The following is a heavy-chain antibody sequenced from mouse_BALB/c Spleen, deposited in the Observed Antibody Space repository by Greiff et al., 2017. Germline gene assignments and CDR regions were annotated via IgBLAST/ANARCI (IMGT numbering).Heavy chain of an antibody. CDR1: GFTFSSYG. CDR2: INSNGGST. J-gene: IGHJ2*01. CDR3: ARGGGGNFDY. Sequence: EVLLQQSGAGLVQPGGSLKLSCAASGFTFSSYGMSWVRQTPDKRLELVATINSNGGSTYYPDSVKGRFTISRDNAKNTLYLQMSSLKSEDTAMYYCARGGGGNFDYWGQGTTLTVSS. D-gene: IGHD1-1*02. V-gene: IGHV5-6-3*01.